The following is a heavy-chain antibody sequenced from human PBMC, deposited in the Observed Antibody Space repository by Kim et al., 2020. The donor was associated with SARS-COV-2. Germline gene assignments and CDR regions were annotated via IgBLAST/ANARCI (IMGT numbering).Heavy chain of an antibody. CDR1: GFTFSSYA. V-gene: IGHV3-30-3*01. J-gene: IGHJ6*02. Sequence: GGSLRLSCAASGFTFSSYAMHWVRQAPGKGLEWVAVISYDGSNKYYADSVKGRFTISRDNSKNTLYLQMNSLRAEDTAVYYCAREPSYGSVLYYYYYYGMDVWGQGTTVTVSS. CDR2: ISYDGSNK. CDR3: AREPSYGSVLYYYYYYGMDV. D-gene: IGHD5-18*01.